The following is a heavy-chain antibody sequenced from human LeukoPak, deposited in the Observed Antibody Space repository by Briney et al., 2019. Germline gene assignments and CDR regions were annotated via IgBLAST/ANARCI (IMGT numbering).Heavy chain of an antibody. CDR2: ISDSGANT. CDR1: GFTFSTYA. V-gene: IGHV3-23*01. D-gene: IGHD6-19*01. J-gene: IGHJ2*01. Sequence: GGSLRLSCAASGFTFSTYAMSWVRQAPGKGLEWVSTISDSGANTYYADSVRGRFTISRDNSKDTLYLQKNSLRADDTAIYYCAKSMTLQWRGFFDLWGRGTHVTVSS. CDR3: AKSMTLQWRGFFDL.